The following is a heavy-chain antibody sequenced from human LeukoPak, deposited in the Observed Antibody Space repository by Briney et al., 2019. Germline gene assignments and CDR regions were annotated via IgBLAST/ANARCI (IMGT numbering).Heavy chain of an antibody. CDR1: GYSITNYW. D-gene: IGHD2-15*01. CDR3: ARQEYCSGGSCYTWFDP. CDR2: IYPADSDI. J-gene: IGHJ5*02. V-gene: IGHV5-51*01. Sequence: GESLKISCKGSGYSITNYWIAWVRQLPGKGLEWMGIIYPADSDIRYSPSFQGQVTISADKSISTAYLQWSSLKASDTAMYYCARQEYCSGGSCYTWFDPWGQGTLVTVSS.